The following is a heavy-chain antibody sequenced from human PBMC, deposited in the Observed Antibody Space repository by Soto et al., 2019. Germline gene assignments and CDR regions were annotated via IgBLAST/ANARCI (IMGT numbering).Heavy chain of an antibody. J-gene: IGHJ4*02. V-gene: IGHV4-34*01. CDR2: INHSGST. Sequence: QVQLQQWGAGLLKPSETLSLTCAVYGGSFSGYYWSWIRQPPGKGLEWIGEINHSGSTNYNPSLKSRVTISVDTFKNQFSLKLSSVTAADTAVYYCARAGYRTMYYFDYWGQGTLVTVSS. D-gene: IGHD5-18*01. CDR3: ARAGYRTMYYFDY. CDR1: GGSFSGYY.